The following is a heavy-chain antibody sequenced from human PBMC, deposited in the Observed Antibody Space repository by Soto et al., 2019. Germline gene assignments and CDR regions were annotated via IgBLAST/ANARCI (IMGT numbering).Heavy chain of an antibody. D-gene: IGHD3-3*01. CDR3: ARHYDMWSGYLSPVDY. CDR1: GYTFSDYY. J-gene: IGHJ4*02. Sequence: QVQLVESGGDLVKPGGSLRRSCAASGYTFSDYYMSWIRQAPGKGLEWISYIDTSGTKIYYADSVKGRFTITRDNAKNSLYLEMNSLRDEDTAVYYCARHYDMWSGYLSPVDYWGQGTLVTVSS. V-gene: IGHV3-11*01. CDR2: IDTSGTKI.